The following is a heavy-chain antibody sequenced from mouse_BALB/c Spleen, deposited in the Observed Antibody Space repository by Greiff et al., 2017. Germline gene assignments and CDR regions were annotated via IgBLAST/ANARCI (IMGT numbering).Heavy chain of an antibody. CDR2: IWSGGST. Sequence: GQLVESGPGLVQPSQSLSITCTVSGFSLTSYGVHWVRQSPGKGLEWLGVIWSGGSTDYNAAFISRLSISKDNSKSQVFFKMNSLQADDTAIYYCARNGRGFYYGYDYWGQGTTLTVSS. J-gene: IGHJ2*01. D-gene: IGHD1-2*01. CDR3: ARNGRGFYYGYDY. V-gene: IGHV2-4-1*01. CDR1: GFSLTSYG.